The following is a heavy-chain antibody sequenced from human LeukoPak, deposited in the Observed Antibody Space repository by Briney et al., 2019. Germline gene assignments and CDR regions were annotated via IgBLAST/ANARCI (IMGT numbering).Heavy chain of an antibody. V-gene: IGHV5-51*01. D-gene: IGHD2-2*01. J-gene: IGHJ4*02. CDR1: GYTFTTYW. CDR2: IYPGDSDT. CDR3: ARRRGCSSSSCPPDY. Sequence: PGESLKISCRGSGYTFTTYWIGWVRQMPGKGLEWMGIIYPGDSDTRYSPSSQGQVTMSADKSINTAYLQWSSLKASDTAMYYCARRRGCSSSSCPPDYWGQGTLVTVSS.